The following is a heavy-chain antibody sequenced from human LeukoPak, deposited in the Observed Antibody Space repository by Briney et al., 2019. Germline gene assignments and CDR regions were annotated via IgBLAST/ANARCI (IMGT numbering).Heavy chain of an antibody. V-gene: IGHV3-74*01. Sequence: PGGSLRLSCAASGYTFSRYWMHWVRHGPGKGLVWVSRIHEDGSSTSYAESVRGRFTISRDNAKNTLYLQMNSLRAEDAAVYYCTTDTFGARDSWGQGTLVTVSS. D-gene: IGHD3-10*01. J-gene: IGHJ4*02. CDR2: IHEDGSST. CDR1: GYTFSRYW. CDR3: TTDTFGARDS.